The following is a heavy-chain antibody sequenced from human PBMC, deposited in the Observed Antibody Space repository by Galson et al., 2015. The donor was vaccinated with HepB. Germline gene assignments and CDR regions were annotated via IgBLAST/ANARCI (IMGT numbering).Heavy chain of an antibody. V-gene: IGHV3-48*01. D-gene: IGHD3-3*02. J-gene: IGHJ6*03. Sequence: SLRLSCAASGFTFSSYSMNWVRQAPGKGLEWVSYISSSSSTIYYADSVKGRFTISRDNAKNSLYLQMNSLRAEDTAVYYCAKPAAFYYYYYMDVWGKGTTVTVSS. CDR1: GFTFSSYS. CDR2: ISSSSSTI. CDR3: AKPAAFYYYYYMDV.